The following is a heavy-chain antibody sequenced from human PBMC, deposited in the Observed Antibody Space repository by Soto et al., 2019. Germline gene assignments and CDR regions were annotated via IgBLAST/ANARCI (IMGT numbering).Heavy chain of an antibody. V-gene: IGHV1-69*02. CDR3: ARGYGDSHDY. D-gene: IGHD4-17*01. J-gene: IGHJ4*02. CDR1: GGTFSSYT. Sequence: QVQLVQSRAEVKKTGSSVKVSCKASGGTFSSYTISWVRQAPGQGLEWMGRIIPMFGIANYAQKFQGRVTITADKSTSTAYMELSSLRSEDTAVYYCARGYGDSHDYWGQGTLVTVSS. CDR2: IIPMFGIA.